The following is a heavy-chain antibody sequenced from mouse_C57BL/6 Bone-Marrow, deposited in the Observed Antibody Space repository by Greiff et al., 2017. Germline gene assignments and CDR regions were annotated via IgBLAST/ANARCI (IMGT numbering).Heavy chain of an antibody. V-gene: IGHV1-53*01. CDR2: INPSNGGT. CDR3: ARARGNYAYCYAMDY. CDR1: GYTFTSSW. D-gene: IGHD2-1*01. Sequence: VHLHQPGTELVKPGASVNLSCKASGYTFTSSWMHWVKQRPGQGLEWIGNINPSNGGTNYNEKFKSKATLTVDKSSSAAYTQHSSLTSEDSAVYDGARARGNYAYCYAMDYWGQGTTVTVSS. J-gene: IGHJ4*01.